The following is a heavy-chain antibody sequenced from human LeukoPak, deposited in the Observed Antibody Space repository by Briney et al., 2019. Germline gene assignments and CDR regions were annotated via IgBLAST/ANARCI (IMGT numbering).Heavy chain of an antibody. Sequence: SETLSLTCTVSGGSINSSSYYWGWIRQPPGKGLEWIGNIYSSGSTYYNPSLKSRVTISVDTSKNQFSLKLSSVTAADTAVYYCARGVVGATGEGGNFDLWGRGTLVTVSS. V-gene: IGHV4-39*07. D-gene: IGHD1-26*01. CDR3: ARGVVGATGEGGNFDL. J-gene: IGHJ2*01. CDR2: IYSSGST. CDR1: GGSINSSSYY.